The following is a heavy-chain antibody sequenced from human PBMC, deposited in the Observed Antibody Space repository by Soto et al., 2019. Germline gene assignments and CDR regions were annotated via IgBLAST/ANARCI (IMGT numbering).Heavy chain of an antibody. J-gene: IGHJ6*03. CDR1: GFTFSTYA. CDR2: ITTSGGNT. Sequence: EVQLLESGGGLVQPGGSLRLSCAASGFTFSTYAMSWVRQAPGKGLEWVSTITTSGGNTYYADSVQGRFTISRDNSKKPLYLQMNSLRAEDTAVYYCAGRYCTNGVCYTNYYYYIDVWGKGTPVTVSS. CDR3: AGRYCTNGVCYTNYYYYIDV. D-gene: IGHD2-8*01. V-gene: IGHV3-23*01.